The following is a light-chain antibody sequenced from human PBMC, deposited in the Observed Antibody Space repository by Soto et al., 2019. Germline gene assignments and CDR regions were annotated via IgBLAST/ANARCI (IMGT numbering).Light chain of an antibody. CDR3: TSYTSSSTLL. CDR2: EVS. Sequence: QSALTQPASVSGSPGQSITISCTGTSSDAGGYNYVSWYQQHPGKAPKLIIYEVSYRPSGISYRVSGSKSGNTASLTISGLRAEDEADYYCTSYTSSSTLLFGGGTKLTVL. J-gene: IGLJ3*02. V-gene: IGLV2-14*01. CDR1: SSDAGGYNY.